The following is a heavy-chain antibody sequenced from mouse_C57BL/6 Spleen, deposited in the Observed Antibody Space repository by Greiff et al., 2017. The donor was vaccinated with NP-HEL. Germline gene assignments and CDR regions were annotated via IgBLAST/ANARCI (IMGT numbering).Heavy chain of an antibody. V-gene: IGHV5-4*01. D-gene: IGHD2-5*01. CDR2: ISDGGSYT. J-gene: IGHJ3*01. CDR1: GFTFSSYA. Sequence: EVQGVESGGGLVKPGGSLKLSCAASGFTFSSYAMSWVRQTPEKRLEWVATISDGGSYTYYPDNVKGRFTISRDHAKNNLYLQMSHLKSEDTAMYYCARAYYSNYLCAYWGQGTLVTVSA. CDR3: ARAYYSNYLCAY.